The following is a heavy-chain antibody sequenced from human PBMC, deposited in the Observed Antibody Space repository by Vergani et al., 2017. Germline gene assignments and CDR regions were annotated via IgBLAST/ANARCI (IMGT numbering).Heavy chain of an antibody. CDR3: ARQFWVSQGFGAFET. CDR1: GYPISRGYY. D-gene: IGHD3-10*01. J-gene: IGHJ3*02. V-gene: IGHV4-38-2*02. Sequence: QVQLQESGPGLVKPSETLSLTCSVPGYPISRGYYWGWIRQPPGKGLEWIATVFHSGRAYYNPSLRRRVTISVETSKNQFSLRLTTLTAAETAVYYCARQFWVSQGFGAFETWGRGTEVSVSS. CDR2: VFHSGRA.